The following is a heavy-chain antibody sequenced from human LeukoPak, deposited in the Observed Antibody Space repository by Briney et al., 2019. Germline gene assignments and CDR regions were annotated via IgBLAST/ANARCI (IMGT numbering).Heavy chain of an antibody. V-gene: IGHV3-53*01. CDR1: GFTVITND. Sequence: RGSPKLSCAASGFTVITNDMTWVRQAPGKGLEWVSGLYSDGNTKYAVSVQGRLTISRDNSKNTLYLEMNSLSPDDTAVYHCAKGAVAAAYQYFQHWGQGTLVTVSS. J-gene: IGHJ1*01. CDR3: AKGAVAAAYQYFQH. CDR2: LYSDGNT. D-gene: IGHD6-19*01.